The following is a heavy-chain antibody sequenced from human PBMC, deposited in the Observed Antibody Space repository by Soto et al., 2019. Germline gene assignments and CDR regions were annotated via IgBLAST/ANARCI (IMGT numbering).Heavy chain of an antibody. J-gene: IGHJ3*02. CDR2: ISSSSSYI. CDR3: ARDPGRYCSGGSCYNDAFDI. D-gene: IGHD2-15*01. V-gene: IGHV3-21*01. CDR1: GFTFSSYS. Sequence: GGSLRLSCAASGFTFSSYSMNWVRQAPGKGLEWVSSISSSSSYIYYADSVKGRFTISRDNAKNSLYLQMNSLRAEVTAVYYCARDPGRYCSGGSCYNDAFDIWGQGTMVTVSS.